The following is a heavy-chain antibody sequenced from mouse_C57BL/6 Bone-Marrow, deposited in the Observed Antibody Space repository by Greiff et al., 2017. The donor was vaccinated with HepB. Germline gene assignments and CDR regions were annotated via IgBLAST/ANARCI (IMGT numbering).Heavy chain of an antibody. D-gene: IGHD1-1*01. Sequence: QVQLKESGAELARPGASVKLSCKASGYTFTSYGISWVKQRTGQGLEWIGEIYPRSGNTYYNEKFKGKATLTADKSSSTAYMELRSLTSEDSAVYFCARDCYYGSSYVWFAYWGQGTLVTVSA. CDR2: IYPRSGNT. V-gene: IGHV1-81*01. CDR3: ARDCYYGSSYVWFAY. CDR1: GYTFTSYG. J-gene: IGHJ3*01.